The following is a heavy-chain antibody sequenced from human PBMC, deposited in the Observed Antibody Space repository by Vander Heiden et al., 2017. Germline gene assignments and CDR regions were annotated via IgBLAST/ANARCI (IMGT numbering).Heavy chain of an antibody. J-gene: IGHJ3*02. Sequence: QVQLVASGGGVVQPGRSLRLSCAASGFPFSRYAMHWVPQAPGKGLEWVAVISYDGSNKYYADSVKGRFTISRDNSKNTLYLQMNSLRAEDTAVYYCARAGSMWLLLRRGAFDIWGQGTMVTVSS. V-gene: IGHV3-30-3*01. CDR1: GFPFSRYA. CDR2: ISYDGSNK. D-gene: IGHD3-22*01. CDR3: ARAGSMWLLLRRGAFDI.